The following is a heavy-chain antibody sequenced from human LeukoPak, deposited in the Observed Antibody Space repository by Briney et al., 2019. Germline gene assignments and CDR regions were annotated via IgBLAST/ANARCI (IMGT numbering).Heavy chain of an antibody. V-gene: IGHV3-21*03. J-gene: IGHJ4*02. CDR2: MSSTSTFI. D-gene: IGHD5-12*01. Sequence: GGSLRLSCAASGFTFSSYWMHWVRQAPGQGLEWVSSMSSTSTFIYYADSVKGRFTISRDNSKNTLYLQMNSLRAEDTAVYYCAKEMKPWMHFDYWGQGTLVTVSS. CDR1: GFTFSSYW. CDR3: AKEMKPWMHFDY.